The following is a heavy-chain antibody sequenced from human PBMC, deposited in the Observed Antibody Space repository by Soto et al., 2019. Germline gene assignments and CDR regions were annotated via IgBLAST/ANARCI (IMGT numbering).Heavy chain of an antibody. D-gene: IGHD6-19*01. V-gene: IGHV4-59*01. CDR1: GGSINNYH. Sequence: QVQLQESGPGLLKPSETLSLTCSVSGGSINNYHWTWIRQPPGKGLEWIGWIFYSGSTNYSPSLESRVTISVDTSKNQFSLNLNSVTAADTAVYYCARLTKHTSGWSTFDYWGQGTLVTVSS. J-gene: IGHJ4*02. CDR3: ARLTKHTSGWSTFDY. CDR2: IFYSGST.